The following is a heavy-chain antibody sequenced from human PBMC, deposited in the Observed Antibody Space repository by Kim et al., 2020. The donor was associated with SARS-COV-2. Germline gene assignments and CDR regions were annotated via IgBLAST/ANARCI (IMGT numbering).Heavy chain of an antibody. Sequence: GGSLRLSCATSGFTFSAYDMNWVRQAPGKGLEWLSYITKTTSAIYYADSVKGLFITFRDNGKNSLFLQMSSMTDEDTAVHFCVRDRWGGGLDIWGQG. D-gene: IGHD3-16*01. CDR1: GFTFSAYD. V-gene: IGHV3-48*02. CDR2: ITKTTSAI. CDR3: VRDRWGGGLDI. J-gene: IGHJ3*02.